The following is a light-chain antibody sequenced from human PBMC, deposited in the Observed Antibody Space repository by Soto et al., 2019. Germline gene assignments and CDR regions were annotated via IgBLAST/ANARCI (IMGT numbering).Light chain of an antibody. V-gene: IGKV3-11*01. J-gene: IGKJ4*01. CDR2: DAS. CDR1: QSVGSY. CDR3: QQRSSWPLT. Sequence: EIVLTQSPATLSLSPGERATLSCRASQSVGSYLAWYQQKPGQAPRLLIYDASNRATGIPARFSGSGSGTDFTLTISSLVPEDFAVYYCQQRSSWPLTFGGGTNVEIK.